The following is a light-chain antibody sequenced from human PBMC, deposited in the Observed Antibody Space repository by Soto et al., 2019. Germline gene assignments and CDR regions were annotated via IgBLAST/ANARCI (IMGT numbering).Light chain of an antibody. Sequence: QSALTQPASVSGSPGQSITMSCAEASSDVGSYNLVSWYQQYPGKAPKLIIYEGNKRPSGVSNRFSGSGSGNTASLTISGLQAEDAADYYCCSYTGSSTSFGGGTKLTVL. V-gene: IGLV2-23*01. CDR3: CSYTGSSTS. J-gene: IGLJ3*02. CDR1: SSDVGSYNL. CDR2: EGN.